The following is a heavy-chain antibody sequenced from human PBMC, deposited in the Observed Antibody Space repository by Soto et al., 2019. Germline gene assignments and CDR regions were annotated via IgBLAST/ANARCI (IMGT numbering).Heavy chain of an antibody. CDR3: ARQGGVTLTKDAFDI. Sequence: SETLSLTCTVSGGSISSSSYYWGWIRQPPGKGLEWIGSIYYSGSTYYNPSLKSRVTISVDTSKNQFSLKLSSVTAADTAVYYCARQGGVTLTKDAFDIWGQGTMVTVSS. D-gene: IGHD2-21*02. J-gene: IGHJ3*02. CDR2: IYYSGST. V-gene: IGHV4-39*01. CDR1: GGSISSSSYY.